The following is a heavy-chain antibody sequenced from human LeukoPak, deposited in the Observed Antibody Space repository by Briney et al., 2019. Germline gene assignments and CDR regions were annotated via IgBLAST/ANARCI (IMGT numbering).Heavy chain of an antibody. CDR2: ISGSGGSA. CDR1: GFTFSSYA. Sequence: GGSLRLSCAASGFTFSSYAMSWVRQAPGKGLEWVSAISGSGGSAYYADSVKGRFTISRDNSKNTLYLQMNSLRAEDTAVYYCAKARRDFWSGYYLFGYWGQGTLVTVSS. V-gene: IGHV3-23*01. J-gene: IGHJ4*02. D-gene: IGHD3-3*01. CDR3: AKARRDFWSGYYLFGY.